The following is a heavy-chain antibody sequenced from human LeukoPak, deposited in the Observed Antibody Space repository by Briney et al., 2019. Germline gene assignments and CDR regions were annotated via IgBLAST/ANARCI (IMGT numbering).Heavy chain of an antibody. J-gene: IGHJ4*02. CDR1: GFTFSNAW. Sequence: PGGSLRLSCAASGFTFSNAWMSWVRQAPGKGLEWVGRIKSKTDGGTTDYAAPVKGRFTISRDDSKNTLYLQMNSLKTEDTAVYYCTTGVHRITIFGVVILFDYWGQGTLVTVSS. CDR2: IKSKTDGGTT. CDR3: TTGVHRITIFGVVILFDY. D-gene: IGHD3-3*01. V-gene: IGHV3-15*01.